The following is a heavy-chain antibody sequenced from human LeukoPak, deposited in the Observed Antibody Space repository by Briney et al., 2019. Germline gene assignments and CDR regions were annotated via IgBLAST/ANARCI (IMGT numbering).Heavy chain of an antibody. CDR3: AAGYSSGWYVRYFDY. CDR1: GFNLSKYA. J-gene: IGHJ4*02. Sequence: PGASLRLSCAASGFNLSKYAMSWVGQAPGKGLEWVSRVSGSGGSTYEAENVKGRFTISRDNSKNTLYLQMNSLRDEDTATYHCAAGYSSGWYVRYFDYWGQGTLVTVSS. D-gene: IGHD6-19*01. V-gene: IGHV3-23*01. CDR2: VSGSGGST.